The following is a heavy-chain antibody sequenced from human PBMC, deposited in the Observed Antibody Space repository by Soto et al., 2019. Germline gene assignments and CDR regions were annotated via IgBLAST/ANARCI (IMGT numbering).Heavy chain of an antibody. D-gene: IGHD3-3*01. CDR2: ISGSGGST. J-gene: IGHJ6*02. CDR3: AKDLTGYDFWSGYYRDYYYYGMDV. Sequence: PVGSLRLSCAASGFTFSSYAMSWVRQAPGKGLEWVSAISGSGGSTYYADSVKGRFTISRDNSKNTLYLQMNSLRAEDTAVYYCAKDLTGYDFWSGYYRDYYYYGMDVWGQGTTVTVSS. CDR1: GFTFSSYA. V-gene: IGHV3-23*01.